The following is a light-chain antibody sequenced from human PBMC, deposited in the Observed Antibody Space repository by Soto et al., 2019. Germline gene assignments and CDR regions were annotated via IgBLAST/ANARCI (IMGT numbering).Light chain of an antibody. V-gene: IGKV4-1*01. J-gene: IGKJ3*01. CDR3: QQYYSPPPT. CDR2: WAS. Sequence: DIVMTQSPDSLAVSLGERATINCKSSQSILYSSNNKNYLAWYQQKPGQPPKLLVYWASTRESGVPDRFSGSGSGTDFTLTISSLQAEDVAVYYCQQYYSPPPTFGPGTKVDI. CDR1: QSILYSSNNKNY.